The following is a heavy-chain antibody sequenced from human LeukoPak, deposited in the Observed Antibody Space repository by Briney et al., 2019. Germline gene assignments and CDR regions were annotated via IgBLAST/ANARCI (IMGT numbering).Heavy chain of an antibody. D-gene: IGHD3-10*01. J-gene: IGHJ4*02. V-gene: IGHV1-69*05. Sequence: ASVKVSCKASGGTFSSYAISWVRQAPGQGLEWMGGIIPIFGTANYAQKFQGRVTMTRNTSISTAYMELSSLRSEDTAVYYCARAITMARGVTTYGDDYWGQGTLVTVSS. CDR1: GGTFSSYA. CDR3: ARAITMARGVTTYGDDY. CDR2: IIPIFGTA.